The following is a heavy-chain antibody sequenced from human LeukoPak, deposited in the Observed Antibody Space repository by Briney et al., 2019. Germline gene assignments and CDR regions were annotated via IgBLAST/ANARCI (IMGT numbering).Heavy chain of an antibody. Sequence: PGGSLRLSCAASGFTFSSYEMNWVRQAPGKGLEWVSYISSSGSTTYYADSVKARFTIARENATKSLYLQMNSLRAEDTAVYYCARGGGLRPTFDYWGQGTLVTVSS. CDR3: ARGGGLRPTFDY. J-gene: IGHJ4*02. CDR2: ISSSGSTT. V-gene: IGHV3-48*03. CDR1: GFTFSSYE. D-gene: IGHD4-17*01.